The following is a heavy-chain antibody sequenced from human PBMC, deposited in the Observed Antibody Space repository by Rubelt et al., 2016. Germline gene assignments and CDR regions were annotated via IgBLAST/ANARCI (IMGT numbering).Heavy chain of an antibody. V-gene: IGHV4-31*02. CDR2: ISYRGYK. D-gene: IGHD6-6*01. CDR1: GDSLSSDHY. Sequence: QVQLQEAGPGLVRPSQTLSLTCSVTGDSLSSDHYWTWIRQHPGEGLEWLGYISYRGYKYYNPSLKGRITMSLDTFNNQFSLRLTSVTVADTATYFCARESIEDIPTTLSRPYELWGRGTMVIISS. CDR3: ARESIEDIPTTLSRPYEL. J-gene: IGHJ3*01.